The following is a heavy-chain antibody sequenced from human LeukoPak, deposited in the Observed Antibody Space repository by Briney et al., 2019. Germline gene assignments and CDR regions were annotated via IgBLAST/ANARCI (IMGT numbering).Heavy chain of an antibody. J-gene: IGHJ5*02. D-gene: IGHD2-15*01. V-gene: IGHV3-30*03. CDR2: ISYDGSKK. CDR1: GFTFSSYG. Sequence: GGSLRLSCAASGFTFSSYGMHWVRQAPGKGLEWVAIISYDGSKKYYADSVEGRFTISRDNSKNTLYLQMNSLRAEDTAVYYCARVTMVAAASYNWFVPWGQGTLVTVSS. CDR3: ARVTMVAAASYNWFVP.